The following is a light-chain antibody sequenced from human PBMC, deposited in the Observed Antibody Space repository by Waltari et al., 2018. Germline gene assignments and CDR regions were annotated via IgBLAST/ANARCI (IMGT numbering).Light chain of an antibody. CDR2: EVT. V-gene: IGLV2-23*02. Sequence: QSALTQPASVSGSPGQSITISCTGTSSDVGNYNLVSWYQQHPGKAPKFMIYEVTKRASGVSDRFSGSKSGNTASLTISALQAEDEADYYCCSYAGDTTWVFGGGTKLTVL. CDR1: SSDVGNYNL. CDR3: CSYAGDTTWV. J-gene: IGLJ3*02.